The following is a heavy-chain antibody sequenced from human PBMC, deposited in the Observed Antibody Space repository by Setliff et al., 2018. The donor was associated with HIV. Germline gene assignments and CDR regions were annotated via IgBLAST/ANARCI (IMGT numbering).Heavy chain of an antibody. CDR3: AKVLYSSGWWYGMDV. D-gene: IGHD6-19*01. CDR1: GFTFDDYA. CDR2: ISWNSGSI. J-gene: IGHJ6*02. V-gene: IGHV3-9*01. Sequence: PGGSLRLSCAASGFTFDDYAMHWVRQAPGKGLEWVSGISWNSGSIGYADSVEGRFTISRDNAKNSLYLQMSSLRAEDTALYYCAKVLYSSGWWYGMDVWGQGTTVTVS.